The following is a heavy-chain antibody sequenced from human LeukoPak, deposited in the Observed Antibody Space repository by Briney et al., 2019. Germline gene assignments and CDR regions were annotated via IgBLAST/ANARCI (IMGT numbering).Heavy chain of an antibody. Sequence: GGSLRLSCAASGFTFSSYSMNWARQAPGKGLEWVASINHNGNVNYYVDSVRGRFTISRDNAKNSLYLQMSNLRAEDTAVYFCARGGGLDVWGQGATVTVSS. J-gene: IGHJ6*02. CDR3: ARGGGLDV. CDR2: INHNGNVN. D-gene: IGHD3-16*01. V-gene: IGHV3-7*03. CDR1: GFTFSSYS.